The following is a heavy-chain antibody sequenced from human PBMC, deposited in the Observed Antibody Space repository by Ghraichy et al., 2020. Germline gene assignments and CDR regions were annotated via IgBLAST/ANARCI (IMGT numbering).Heavy chain of an antibody. CDR1: GYTFTGYY. V-gene: IGHV1-2*06. CDR3: ATEALHYTNGVCYGMDV. CDR2: INSNSGGT. D-gene: IGHD2-8*01. J-gene: IGHJ6*02. Sequence: ASVKVSCKASGYTFTGYYMHWVRQAPGQGLEWMGRINSNSGGTKYAQKFQGRVTMTRDMSISTAYMELTRLKSDDTAVYYCATEALHYTNGVCYGMDVWGPGTTVTVSS.